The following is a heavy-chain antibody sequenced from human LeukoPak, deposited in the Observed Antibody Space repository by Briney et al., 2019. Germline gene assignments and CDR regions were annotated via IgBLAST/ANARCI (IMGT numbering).Heavy chain of an antibody. CDR2: IYSGGST. D-gene: IGHD3-22*01. CDR3: ARGGRGYYDSSGYYYASEYFQH. Sequence: GSLRLSCAASGFTFSSYWMSWVRQAPGKGLEWVSVIYSGGSTYYADSVKGRFTISRDNSKNTLYLQMNSLRAEDTAVYYCARGGRGYYDSSGYYYASEYFQHWGQGTLVTVSS. J-gene: IGHJ1*01. V-gene: IGHV3-66*02. CDR1: GFTFSSYW.